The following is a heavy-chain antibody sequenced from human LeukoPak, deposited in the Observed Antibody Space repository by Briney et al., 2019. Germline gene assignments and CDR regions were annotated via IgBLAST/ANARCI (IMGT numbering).Heavy chain of an antibody. J-gene: IGHJ4*02. Sequence: SETLSLTCTVSGGSISSGSYYWSWIRQPAGKGLEWIGRIYTSGSTNYNPSLKSRVTISVDTSKNQFSLKLSSVTAADTAVYYCARDAVLGSSWYTNYWGQGTLVTVSS. CDR2: IYTSGST. CDR1: GGSISSGSYY. D-gene: IGHD6-13*01. CDR3: ARDAVLGSSWYTNY. V-gene: IGHV4-61*02.